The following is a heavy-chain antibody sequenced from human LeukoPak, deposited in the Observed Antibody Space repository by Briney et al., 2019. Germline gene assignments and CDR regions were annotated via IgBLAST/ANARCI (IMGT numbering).Heavy chain of an antibody. J-gene: IGHJ6*02. CDR3: AKGTNIVVVTAPNYYYYGMDV. Sequence: GGPLRLYCAASGFTFSSYAMSWVRQAPGKGLEWVSAISGSGGSTYYADSVKGRFTISRDNSKNTLYLQMNSLRAEDTAVYYCAKGTNIVVVTAPNYYYYGMDVWGQGTTVTVSS. CDR2: ISGSGGST. V-gene: IGHV3-23*01. CDR1: GFTFSSYA. D-gene: IGHD2-21*02.